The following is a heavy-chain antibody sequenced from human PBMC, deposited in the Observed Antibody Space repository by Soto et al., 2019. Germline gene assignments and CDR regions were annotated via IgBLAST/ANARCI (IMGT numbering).Heavy chain of an antibody. D-gene: IGHD3-10*01. CDR2: INAGNGNT. CDR3: ARDSGWFGELLSDIFDY. J-gene: IGHJ4*02. CDR1: GYTFTCYA. Sequence: GASVKVSCKASGYTFTCYAMHWVRQAPGQRLEWMGWINAGNGNTKYSQKFQGRVTITRDTSASTAYMELSSLRSEDTAVYYCARDSGWFGELLSDIFDYWGQGTLVTVSS. V-gene: IGHV1-3*01.